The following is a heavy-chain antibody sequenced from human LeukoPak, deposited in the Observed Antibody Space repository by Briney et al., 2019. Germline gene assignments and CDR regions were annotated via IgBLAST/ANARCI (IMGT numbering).Heavy chain of an antibody. CDR3: AKSRGRAVASAFDY. D-gene: IGHD6-19*01. J-gene: IGHJ4*02. Sequence: GASLRLSCAASGFTSTTYAMTWVRQAPGKGLEWVSSISGSGDTKNYADSVKGRFTISRDNSKITLFLQINRLRAEDTAIYYCAKSRGRAVASAFDYWGRGTLVTVSS. CDR1: GFTSTTYA. CDR2: ISGSGDTK. V-gene: IGHV3-23*01.